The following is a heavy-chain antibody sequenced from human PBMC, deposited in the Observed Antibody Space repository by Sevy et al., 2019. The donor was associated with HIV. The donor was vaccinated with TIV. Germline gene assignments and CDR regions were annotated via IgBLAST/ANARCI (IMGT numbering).Heavy chain of an antibody. V-gene: IGHV3-11*01. CDR1: GFTFSDYY. J-gene: IGHJ3*02. D-gene: IGHD6-6*01. CDR2: ISSSGSTI. Sequence: GGSLRLSCAASGFTFSDYYMSWIRQAPGKGLEWVSYISSSGSTIYYADSVNARFTISRDKAKNSLYLQMNSLRAEDTSVYYCASLAARPGYDAFDIWGQGTMVTVSS. CDR3: ASLAARPGYDAFDI.